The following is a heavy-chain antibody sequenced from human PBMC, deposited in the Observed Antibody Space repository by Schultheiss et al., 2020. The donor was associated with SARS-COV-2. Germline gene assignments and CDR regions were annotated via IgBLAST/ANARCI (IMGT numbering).Heavy chain of an antibody. V-gene: IGHV3-33*01. Sequence: GESLKISCAASGFTFSSYGMHWVRQAPGKGLEWVAVIWYDGSNKYYADSVKGRFTISRDNSKNTLYLQMNSLRAEDTAVYYCFVAAAGTVDRNYYMDVWGKGTTVTVSS. CDR2: IWYDGSNK. CDR3: FVAAAGTVDRNYYMDV. D-gene: IGHD6-13*01. CDR1: GFTFSSYG. J-gene: IGHJ6*03.